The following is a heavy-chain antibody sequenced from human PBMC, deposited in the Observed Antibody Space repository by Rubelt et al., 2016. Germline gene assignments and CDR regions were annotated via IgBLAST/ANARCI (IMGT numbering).Heavy chain of an antibody. D-gene: IGHD3-9*01. CDR2: VSGSGGIT. V-gene: IGHV3-23*01. Sequence: GGSLRLSCAASGLTFSIYAMNWVRQAPGKGLEWVSVVSGSGGITYYADSVKGRCTISRDNSKNTLYLQMNSLRAEDTATYFCVGYYDILTGYSSFHGKDVWGQGTTVSVSS. CDR3: VGYYDILTGYSSFHGKDV. J-gene: IGHJ6*02. CDR1: GLTFSIYA.